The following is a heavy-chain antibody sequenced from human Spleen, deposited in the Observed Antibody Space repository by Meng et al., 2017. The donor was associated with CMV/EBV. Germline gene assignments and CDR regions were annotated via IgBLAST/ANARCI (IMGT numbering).Heavy chain of an antibody. CDR2: ISSSSSYI. D-gene: IGHD1-1*01. CDR3: AKSPPEPAYWNLRPYYFDY. J-gene: IGHJ4*02. Sequence: GESLKISCAASGFTFSSYAMHWVRQAPGKGLEWVSSISSSSSYIYYADSVKGRFTISRDNSKNTLDLQMNSLRAEDTAVYYCAKSPPEPAYWNLRPYYFDYWGQGTLVTVSS. V-gene: IGHV3-21*04. CDR1: GFTFSSYA.